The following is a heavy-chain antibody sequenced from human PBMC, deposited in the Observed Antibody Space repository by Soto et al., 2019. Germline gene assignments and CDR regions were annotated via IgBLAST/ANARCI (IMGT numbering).Heavy chain of an antibody. Sequence: GASVKVSCKASGYTFTNYAIYWVRQAPGQRPEWMGRINGGSGNTKYSQKFQGRVTMTTDTSTSTAYMELRSLRSDDTAVYYCAKRRGCSNGEFDYWGQGTLVTVSS. CDR2: INGGSGNT. CDR1: GYTFTNYA. CDR3: AKRRGCSNGEFDY. J-gene: IGHJ4*02. D-gene: IGHD5-18*01. V-gene: IGHV1-3*01.